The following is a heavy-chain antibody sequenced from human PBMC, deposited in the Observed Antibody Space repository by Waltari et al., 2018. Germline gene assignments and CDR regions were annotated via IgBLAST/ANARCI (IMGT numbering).Heavy chain of an antibody. V-gene: IGHV3-23*04. CDR2: SSGSGGST. Sequence: EVQLVESGGGWVQHGGSWSLSCAASGFPFTSYAMSWVRQAPGKGLEWVSASSGSGGSTYYADSVKGRFTISRDNSKNTLYLQMNSLRAEDTAVYYCAKDLGWGWFDPWGQGTLVTVSS. D-gene: IGHD3-16*01. CDR3: AKDLGWGWFDP. CDR1: GFPFTSYA. J-gene: IGHJ5*02.